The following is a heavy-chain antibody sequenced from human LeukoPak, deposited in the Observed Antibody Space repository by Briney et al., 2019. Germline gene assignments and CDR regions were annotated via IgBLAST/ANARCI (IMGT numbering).Heavy chain of an antibody. CDR1: GFTFSSYG. CDR2: IKQDGSEK. D-gene: IGHD3-10*01. V-gene: IGHV3-7*03. J-gene: IGHJ4*02. CDR3: ARTRGSHPSPFDS. Sequence: GGSLRLSCAASGFTFSSYGMHWVRQAPGKGLEWVANIKQDGSEKYYVDSVKGRFTISRDNAKNSLYLQMNSLRAEDTAVYYCARTRGSHPSPFDSWGQGTLVTVSS.